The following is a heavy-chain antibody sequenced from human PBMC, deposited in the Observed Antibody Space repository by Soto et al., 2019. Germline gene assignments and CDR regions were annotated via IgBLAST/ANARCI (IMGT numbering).Heavy chain of an antibody. CDR2: IYYSGST. Sequence: QLHLRESGPGLVKPSETLSLTCTVSGGSITSSSYYWGWIRQPPGKGLEWIGSIYYSGSTYYNPSLKSRLTISVDTSENQFSLKLSSVTAADTAVYYCATQEVGGSYVYTFDPWGQGTLVTVSS. CDR1: GGSITSSSYY. D-gene: IGHD1-26*01. J-gene: IGHJ5*01. CDR3: ATQEVGGSYVYTFDP. V-gene: IGHV4-39*01.